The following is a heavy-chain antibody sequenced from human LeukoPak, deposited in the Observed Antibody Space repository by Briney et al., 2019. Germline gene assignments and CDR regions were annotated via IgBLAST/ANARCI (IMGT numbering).Heavy chain of an antibody. J-gene: IGHJ3*02. CDR3: AKDKSNWGGHDAFDI. CDR2: IYYSGST. V-gene: IGHV4-59*01. D-gene: IGHD7-27*01. CDR1: GGSISSYY. Sequence: PSETLSLTCTVSGGSISSYYWSWIRQPPGKGLEWIGYIYYSGSTNYNPSLKSRVTISVDTSKNQFSLKLSSVTAADTAVYYCAKDKSNWGGHDAFDIWGQGTMVTVSS.